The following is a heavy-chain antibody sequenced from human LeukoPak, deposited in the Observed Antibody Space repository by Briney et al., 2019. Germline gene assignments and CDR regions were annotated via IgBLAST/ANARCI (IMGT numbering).Heavy chain of an antibody. CDR1: GGSISSSSYY. Sequence: SETLSLTCTVSGGSISSSSYYWGWIRQPPGKGLEWIGSLYYSGNTYYNPSLKSRVTISLDTSKNQFSLKLNSVTAADTAVYYCARPIRSRDNNWFDPWGQGILVTVSS. V-gene: IGHV4-39*01. CDR3: ARPIRSRDNNWFDP. CDR2: LYYSGNT. D-gene: IGHD3-10*01. J-gene: IGHJ5*02.